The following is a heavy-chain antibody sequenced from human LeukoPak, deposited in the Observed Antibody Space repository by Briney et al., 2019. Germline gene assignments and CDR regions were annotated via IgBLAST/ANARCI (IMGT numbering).Heavy chain of an antibody. J-gene: IGHJ4*02. CDR2: ISSSSSYI. V-gene: IGHV3-21*01. CDR3: ARDYAATRHFDY. CDR1: GFTFSSYS. D-gene: IGHD2-15*01. Sequence: GGSLRLSCAASGFTFSSYSMNWVRQAPGKGLEWVSSISSSSSYIYYADSVKGRFTISRDNAKNSLYLQMNSLRAEDTAVYYCARDYAATRHFDYWGQGTLVTVSS.